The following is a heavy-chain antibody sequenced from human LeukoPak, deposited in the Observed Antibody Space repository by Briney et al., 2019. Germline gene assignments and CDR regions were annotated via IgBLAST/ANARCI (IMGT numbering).Heavy chain of an antibody. J-gene: IGHJ6*03. V-gene: IGHV4-4*02. D-gene: IGHD2/OR15-2a*01. CDR1: GGSISSSNW. CDR3: ARTESYYYYYMDV. Sequence: SGTLSLTCAVSGGSISSSNWWSWVRQPPGKGLEWIGEIYHSGSTSYNPSLKSRVTISVDKSKNQFSLRLSSVTAADTAVYYCARTESYYYYYMDVWGKGTTVTVSS. CDR2: IYHSGST.